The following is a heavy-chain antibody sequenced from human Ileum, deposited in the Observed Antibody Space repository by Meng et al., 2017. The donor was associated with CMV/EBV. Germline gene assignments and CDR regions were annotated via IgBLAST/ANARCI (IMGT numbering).Heavy chain of an antibody. Sequence: APGLVTPSETLSLTCTLSGGSIISYYWRWIRQPAGKGLEWIGRIYTSGSTNYNPSLKSRVTMSVDTSKNQFSLKLSSVTAADTAVYYCARADDSSGYCFDYWGQGTLVTVSS. V-gene: IGHV4-4*07. CDR3: ARADDSSGYCFDY. D-gene: IGHD3-22*01. CDR2: IYTSGST. CDR1: GGSIISYY. J-gene: IGHJ4*02.